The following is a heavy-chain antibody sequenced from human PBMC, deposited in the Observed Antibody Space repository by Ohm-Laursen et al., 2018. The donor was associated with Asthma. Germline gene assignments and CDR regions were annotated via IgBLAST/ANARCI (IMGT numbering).Heavy chain of an antibody. Sequence: SLRLSCAASGFTFSSYAMHWVRQAPGKGLEWVAVGGSYYDGGLKYYADPVNGRFTVSRDDSKNTLYLQMNSLRPDDTAVYYCARDGSRSGHYPRPHDYWGQGTLVTVSS. CDR1: GFTFSSYA. J-gene: IGHJ4*02. D-gene: IGHD3-22*01. CDR3: ARDGSRSGHYPRPHDY. CDR2: GGSYYDGGLK. V-gene: IGHV3-30-3*01.